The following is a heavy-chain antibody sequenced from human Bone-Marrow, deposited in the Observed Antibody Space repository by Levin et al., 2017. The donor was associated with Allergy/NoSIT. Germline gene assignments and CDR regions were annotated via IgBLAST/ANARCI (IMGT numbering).Heavy chain of an antibody. Sequence: PGGSLRLSCAASGFTFSDYSMKWVRQAPGKGLEWVSSISPSSSYIYYADSMKGRFTISRDNAKNSLYLQMNSLRAEDTAVYYCAREAYGSGSYFDYWGQGTLVTVSS. CDR2: ISPSSSYI. CDR3: AREAYGSGSYFDY. V-gene: IGHV3-21*01. CDR1: GFTFSDYS. J-gene: IGHJ4*02. D-gene: IGHD3-10*01.